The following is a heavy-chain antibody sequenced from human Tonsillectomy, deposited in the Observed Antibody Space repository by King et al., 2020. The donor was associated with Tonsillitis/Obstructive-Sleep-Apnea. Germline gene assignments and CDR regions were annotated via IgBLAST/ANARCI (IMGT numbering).Heavy chain of an antibody. J-gene: IGHJ3*02. D-gene: IGHD2-2*01. CDR1: GYSFTSYW. CDR3: ARLDYDCSSTSSYLDNFDI. V-gene: IGHV5-51*01. Sequence: QLVQSGAEVKKPGESLKISCKGSGYSFTSYWIGWVRQMPGKGLDWMGIIYPGNSDTIYSPSFQGQVTISADKSISTAYLQWSSLKASDTAMYYCARLDYDCSSTSSYLDNFDIWGQGTMVTVSS. CDR2: IYPGNSDT.